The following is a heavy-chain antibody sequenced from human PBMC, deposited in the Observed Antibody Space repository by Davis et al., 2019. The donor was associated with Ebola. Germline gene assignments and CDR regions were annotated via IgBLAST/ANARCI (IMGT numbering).Heavy chain of an antibody. CDR2: INPNSGGT. D-gene: IGHD2-15*01. V-gene: IGHV1-2*06. J-gene: IGHJ4*02. CDR1: GYTFTGYY. Sequence: AASVKVSCKASGYTFTGYYMHWVRQAPGQGLKWMGRINPNSGGTNYAQKFQGRVTMTRDTSISTAYMELSRLRSDDTAVYYCARGGYCSGGSCYYFDYWGQGTLVTVSS. CDR3: ARGGYCSGGSCYYFDY.